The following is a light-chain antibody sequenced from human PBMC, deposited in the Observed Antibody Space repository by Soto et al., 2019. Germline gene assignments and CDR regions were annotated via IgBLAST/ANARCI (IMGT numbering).Light chain of an antibody. CDR1: SSDVGGYNY. J-gene: IGLJ3*02. V-gene: IGLV2-14*01. Sequence: QSALTQPASVSGSPGQSITISCTGSSSDVGGYNYVSWYQQHPDKAPKLMIYEVSNRPSGVSDRFSGSKSDTSASLAITGLQAEDEADYYCQSYDNSLRAWVFGGGTKLTVL. CDR2: EVS. CDR3: QSYDNSLRAWV.